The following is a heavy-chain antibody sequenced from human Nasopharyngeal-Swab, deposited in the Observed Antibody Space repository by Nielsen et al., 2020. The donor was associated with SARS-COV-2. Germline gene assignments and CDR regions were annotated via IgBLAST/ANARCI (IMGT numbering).Heavy chain of an antibody. J-gene: IGHJ6*02. CDR3: ARGRFEYYYGSGSYSTLYYGMDV. D-gene: IGHD3-10*01. CDR1: GGSISSYY. V-gene: IGHV4-59*12. Sequence: SETLSLTCTVSGGSISSYYWGWIRQPPGKGLEWIGSIYHSGSTNYNPSLKSRVTISVDTSKNQFSLKLSSVTAADTAVYYCARGRFEYYYGSGSYSTLYYGMDVWGQGTTVTVSS. CDR2: IYHSGST.